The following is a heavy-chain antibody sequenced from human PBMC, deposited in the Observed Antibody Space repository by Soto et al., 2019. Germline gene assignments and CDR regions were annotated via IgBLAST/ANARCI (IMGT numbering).Heavy chain of an antibody. D-gene: IGHD5-18*01. V-gene: IGHV3-9*01. Sequence: GGSLRLSCAASESSFDDYGMHWVGLAPGKGLEWVSGSSWNSGSIGYADSVKGRFTTARDNAETSHYLQMNSLRPEDTALYYCVRSKGGYSYGTPFDYWGQGTLVTVSS. J-gene: IGHJ4*02. CDR1: ESSFDDYG. CDR2: SSWNSGSI. CDR3: VRSKGGYSYGTPFDY.